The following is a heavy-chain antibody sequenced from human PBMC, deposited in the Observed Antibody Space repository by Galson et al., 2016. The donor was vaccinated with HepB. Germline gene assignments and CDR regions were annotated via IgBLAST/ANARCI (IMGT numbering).Heavy chain of an antibody. CDR2: ISGSGYSI. Sequence: SLRLSCAASGFLFGDYYLTWIRQAPGKGLEWLSCISGSGYSIFYADSVKGRFTISRDNAKKSFYLQLNSLRAEDTAVYYRARVMLGIRGFDYWGQGTLVAVSS. CDR1: GFLFGDYY. V-gene: IGHV3-11*01. J-gene: IGHJ4*02. CDR3: ARVMLGIRGFDY. D-gene: IGHD3-10*01.